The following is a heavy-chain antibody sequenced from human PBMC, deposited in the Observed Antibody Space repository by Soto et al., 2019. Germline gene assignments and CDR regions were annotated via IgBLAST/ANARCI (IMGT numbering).Heavy chain of an antibody. CDR1: GFTFRRCW. CDR3: VKDMRRYADRYYFDH. Sequence: GGALRLSWAASGFTFRRCWLGWRRQAARYGLGWVANIKQEGSERYYVDSVKGRFTISRHNAENSLFLRMTSLTTDDTAFYFCVKDMRRYADRYYFDHWGQGTLVTVSS. D-gene: IGHD3-16*01. V-gene: IGHV3-7*03. J-gene: IGHJ4*02. CDR2: IKQEGSER.